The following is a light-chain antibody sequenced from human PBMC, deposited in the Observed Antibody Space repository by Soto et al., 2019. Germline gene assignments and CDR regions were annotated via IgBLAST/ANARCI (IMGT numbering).Light chain of an antibody. Sequence: EIVLTQSPATLSLSPGNRATLSCRASQSVSSYLAWYQQKPGQAPRLLIYDASTRATGIPARFSGSGSGKDFTLTITGLEPEDFSVDYCHQRSDWPSTFGGGTKVEIK. J-gene: IGKJ4*01. CDR1: QSVSSY. V-gene: IGKV3-11*01. CDR3: HQRSDWPST. CDR2: DAS.